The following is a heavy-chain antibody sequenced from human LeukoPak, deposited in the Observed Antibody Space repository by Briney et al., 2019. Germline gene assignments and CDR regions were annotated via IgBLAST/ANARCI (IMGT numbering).Heavy chain of an antibody. Sequence: ASVRVSCTASGYTFTAYYIHWVRQAPGQGLEWMGCIKPNSGGTNYAETVQGRFTMSRDKSKSTAYMELKTRTDDTAVYYCAGDHYDSSGYFASWGQGTLVTVSS. D-gene: IGHD3-22*01. CDR3: AGDHYDSSGYFAS. V-gene: IGHV1-2*02. J-gene: IGHJ4*02. CDR1: GYTFTAYY. CDR2: IKPNSGGT.